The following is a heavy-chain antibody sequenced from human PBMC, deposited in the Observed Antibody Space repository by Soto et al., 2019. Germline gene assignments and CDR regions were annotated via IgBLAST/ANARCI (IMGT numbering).Heavy chain of an antibody. CDR3: AKKGIVATLDY. J-gene: IGHJ4*02. D-gene: IGHD5-12*01. CDR1: GFTFSSYG. CDR2: ISYDGSNK. V-gene: IGHV3-30*18. Sequence: GGSLRLSCAASGFTFSSYGMHWVRQAPGKGLEWVAVISYDGSNKYYADSAKGRFTISRDNSKNTPYLQMNSLRAEDTAVYYCAKKGIVATLDYWGQGTLVTVSS.